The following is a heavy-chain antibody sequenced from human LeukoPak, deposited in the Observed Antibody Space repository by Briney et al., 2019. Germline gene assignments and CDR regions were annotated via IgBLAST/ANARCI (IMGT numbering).Heavy chain of an antibody. J-gene: IGHJ4*02. CDR2: VIPTLEIA. Sequence: ASVKVSCKASGASFNTSSFSWVRQAPGQGLEWMGGVIPTLEIAHYPQKFQGRLTITADKSTSTTSMELSSLRSEDTAIYFCARVVYHDSSPYFARSIPTADYWGQGTLVTVPS. V-gene: IGHV1-69*10. D-gene: IGHD3-22*01. CDR3: ARVVYHDSSPYFARSIPTADY. CDR1: GASFNTSS.